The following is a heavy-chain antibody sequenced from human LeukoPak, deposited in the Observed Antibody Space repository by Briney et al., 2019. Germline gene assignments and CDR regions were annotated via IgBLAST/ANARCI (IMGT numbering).Heavy chain of an antibody. J-gene: IGHJ1*01. CDR1: GGSFSGYY. D-gene: IGHD2-2*01. CDR3: ASDYYCSSTSWRAAEYFQH. V-gene: IGHV4-34*01. CDR2: INHSGST. Sequence: PSETLSLTCAVYGGSFSGYYWSWIRQPPGKGLEWIGEINHSGSTNYNPSLKSRVTISVDTSKNQFSLKLSSVTAADTAVYYCASDYYCSSTSWRAAEYFQHWGQGTLVTVSS.